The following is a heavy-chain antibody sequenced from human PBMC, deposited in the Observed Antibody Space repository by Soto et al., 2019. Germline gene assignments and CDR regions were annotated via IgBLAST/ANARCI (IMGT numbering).Heavy chain of an antibody. Sequence: QVQLVESGGGVVQPGRSLRLSCAASGFTFSSYAMHWVRQAPGKGLEWVAVISYDGSNKYYADSVKGRFTISRDNSKNTLYLQMNRLRAEDTSVYYCARDGPSAFDSWGQGTMVNVSS. V-gene: IGHV3-30-3*01. J-gene: IGHJ3*02. CDR3: ARDGPSAFDS. D-gene: IGHD2-2*01. CDR2: ISYDGSNK. CDR1: GFTFSSYA.